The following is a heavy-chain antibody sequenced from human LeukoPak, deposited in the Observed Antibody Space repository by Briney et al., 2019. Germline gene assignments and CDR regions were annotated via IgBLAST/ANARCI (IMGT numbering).Heavy chain of an antibody. CDR2: ISGSGGST. V-gene: IGHV3-23*01. CDR3: ARDLNWETY. J-gene: IGHJ4*02. CDR1: GFTFSSYT. Sequence: GGSLRLSCAASGFTFSSYTMNWGRLAPPQGLEWVSAISGSGGSTYYADSVKGRFTISRDNAKNTLYLQMNSLRAEDTAVYYCARDLNWETYWGQGTLVSVSS. D-gene: IGHD7-27*01.